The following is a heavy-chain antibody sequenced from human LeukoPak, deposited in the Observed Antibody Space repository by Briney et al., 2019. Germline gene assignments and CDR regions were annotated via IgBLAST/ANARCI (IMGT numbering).Heavy chain of an antibody. CDR1: GFTVSSNY. D-gene: IGHD6-13*01. V-gene: IGHV3-66*02. J-gene: IGHJ6*03. CDR3: ARNPIAAAVMYYMDV. Sequence: GGPLRLSCAASGFTVSSNYMSWVRQAPGKGLEWVSVIYSGGSTYYADSVKGRFTISRDNSKNTLYLQMNSLRAEDTAVYYCARNPIAAAVMYYMDVWGKGTTVTVSS. CDR2: IYSGGST.